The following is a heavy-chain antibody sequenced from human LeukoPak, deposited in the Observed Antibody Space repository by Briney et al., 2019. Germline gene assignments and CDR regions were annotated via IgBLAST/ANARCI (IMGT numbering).Heavy chain of an antibody. CDR1: GGTFSSYA. J-gene: IGHJ3*02. Sequence: SVKVSCKASGGTFSSYAISWVRQAPGQGLEWMGGIIPIFGTANYAQKFQGRVTITADESTSTAYMELSSLRSEDTAVYYCARAMGGQMALLGSGSPGAFDIWGQGIMVTVSS. V-gene: IGHV1-69*01. CDR2: IIPIFGTA. CDR3: ARAMGGQMALLGSGSPGAFDI. D-gene: IGHD3-10*01.